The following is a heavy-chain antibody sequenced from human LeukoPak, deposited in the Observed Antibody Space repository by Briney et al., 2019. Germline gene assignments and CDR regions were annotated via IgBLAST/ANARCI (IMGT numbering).Heavy chain of an antibody. Sequence: PGGSLRLSCVASGFTFSSYWMHWVRHAPGEGLVWVSRINSDGSTTTYADSVKGRFTISRDNAKNTLYLQMNSLGVEDTAVYYCARSTTHPYYNYMDVWGKGTTVTLSS. CDR3: ARSTTHPYYNYMDV. CDR1: GFTFSSYW. V-gene: IGHV3-74*01. J-gene: IGHJ6*03. D-gene: IGHD4-17*01. CDR2: INSDGSTT.